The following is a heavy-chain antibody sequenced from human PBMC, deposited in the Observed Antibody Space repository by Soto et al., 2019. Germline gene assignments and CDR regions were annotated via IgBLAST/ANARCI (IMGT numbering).Heavy chain of an antibody. J-gene: IGHJ5*02. D-gene: IGHD2-2*01. Sequence: GASVKVSCKASGYTFTSYAMHWVCQAPGQRLEWMGWINAGNGNTKYSQKFQGRVTITRDTSASTAYMELSSLRSEDTAVYYCAGGYCSSTSCYRNWFDPWGQGTLVTVPQ. V-gene: IGHV1-3*01. CDR3: AGGYCSSTSCYRNWFDP. CDR1: GYTFTSYA. CDR2: INAGNGNT.